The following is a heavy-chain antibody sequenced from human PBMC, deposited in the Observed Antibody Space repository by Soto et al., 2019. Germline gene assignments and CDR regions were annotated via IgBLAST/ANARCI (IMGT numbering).Heavy chain of an antibody. CDR1: GFTFSSYG. D-gene: IGHD7-27*01. V-gene: IGHV3-33*01. CDR3: ARASKMTGDHRRAFDI. J-gene: IGHJ3*02. Sequence: GGSLRLSCAASGFTFSSYGMHWVRQAPGKGLEWVAVIWYDGSNKYYADSVKGRFTISRDNSKNTLYLQMNSLRAEDTAVYYCARASKMTGDHRRAFDIWGQGTMVTVSS. CDR2: IWYDGSNK.